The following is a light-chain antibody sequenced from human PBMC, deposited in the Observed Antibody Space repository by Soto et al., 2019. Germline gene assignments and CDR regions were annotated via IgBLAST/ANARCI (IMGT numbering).Light chain of an antibody. V-gene: IGKV3-20*01. Sequence: EIVLTQSPGTLSLSPGERATLSCRASQSVSSSYLAWYQQKPGQAPRLLIYGASSRATGIPDRFSGSGSGTDFPLTISRREPEDFAVYYCQQYGSSPPRTFGQGTKVEIK. CDR3: QQYGSSPPRT. CDR2: GAS. CDR1: QSVSSSY. J-gene: IGKJ1*01.